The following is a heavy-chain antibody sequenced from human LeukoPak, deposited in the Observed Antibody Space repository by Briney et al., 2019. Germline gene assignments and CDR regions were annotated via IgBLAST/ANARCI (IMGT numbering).Heavy chain of an antibody. Sequence: GGSLRLSCAASEFTFSSYAMSRVRQAPGKGLEWVSAISAGGGRTYYADSVKGRFTISRDNSKNTLYLQMNSLRAEDTAVYYCANFMTRRVTNYFDYWGLGTLVTVSS. CDR3: ANFMTRRVTNYFDY. D-gene: IGHD4-11*01. J-gene: IGHJ4*02. CDR2: ISAGGGRT. V-gene: IGHV3-23*01. CDR1: EFTFSSYA.